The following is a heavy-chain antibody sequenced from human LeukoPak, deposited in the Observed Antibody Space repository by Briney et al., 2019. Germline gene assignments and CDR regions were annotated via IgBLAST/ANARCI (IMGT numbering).Heavy chain of an antibody. CDR3: AHTYCSGGSCPLDY. Sequence: GGSLRLSCAASGFTFSSYEMNWVRQAPGKGLEWVSYISSSGSTIYYADSVKGRFTIPRDNAKNSLYLQMNSLRAEDTAVYYCAHTYCSGGSCPLDYWGQGTLVTVSS. J-gene: IGHJ4*02. D-gene: IGHD2-15*01. CDR2: ISSSGSTI. CDR1: GFTFSSYE. V-gene: IGHV3-48*03.